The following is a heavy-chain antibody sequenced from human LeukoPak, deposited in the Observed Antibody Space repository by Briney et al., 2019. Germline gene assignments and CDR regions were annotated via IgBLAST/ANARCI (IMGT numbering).Heavy chain of an antibody. CDR3: ARNLLDIADPWESSGY. D-gene: IGHD5-12*01. J-gene: IGHJ4*02. V-gene: IGHV1-18*01. CDR1: GYSFTSYG. Sequence: ASVKVSCKTSGYSFTSYGITWVRQAPGQGLEWMGWIGPYNGNTKYAQRLQGRVTMTTDTSTTTAYMELRSLRSEDTAVYYCARNLLDIADPWESSGYWGQGTLVTVSS. CDR2: IGPYNGNT.